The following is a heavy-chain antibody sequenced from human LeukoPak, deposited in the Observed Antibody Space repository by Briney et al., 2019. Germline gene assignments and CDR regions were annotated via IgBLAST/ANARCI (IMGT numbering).Heavy chain of an antibody. J-gene: IGHJ3*02. CDR2: IYYSGST. Sequence: LRLSCAASGFTFSDYYMSWIRQPPGKGLEWIGYIYYSGSTYYNPSLKSRVTISVDTSKNQFSLKLSSVTAADTAVYYCARGDDPNAFDIWGQGTMVTVSS. CDR1: GFTFSDYY. CDR3: ARGDDPNAFDI. V-gene: IGHV4-31*02.